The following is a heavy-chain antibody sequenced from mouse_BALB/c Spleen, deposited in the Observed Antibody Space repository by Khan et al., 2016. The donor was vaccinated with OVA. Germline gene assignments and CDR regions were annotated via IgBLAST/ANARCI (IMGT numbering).Heavy chain of an antibody. Sequence: VQLQESGAELVRPGASVKLSCKTSGYIFTSYWIHWIQQRSGQGLEWIAKIYPGTDNTYYNEKLKDKATLTADKSSSTAYMQLSSLKSEDSAVYFCAREEALYYVDYWGQGTTLTVSS. CDR2: IYPGTDNT. CDR1: GYIFTSYW. CDR3: AREEALYYVDY. J-gene: IGHJ2*01. D-gene: IGHD3-2*02. V-gene: IGHV1S132*01.